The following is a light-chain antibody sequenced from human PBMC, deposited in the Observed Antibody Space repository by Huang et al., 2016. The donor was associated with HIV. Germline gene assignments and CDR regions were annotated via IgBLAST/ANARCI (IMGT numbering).Light chain of an antibody. CDR2: DAS. CDR3: QHYDNLRT. Sequence: DIQMTPSPSSLSASVGDRGTITCQASQDISNYLNWYQQKPGKAPKLLIYDASNLETGVSSRFSGSGSGTDYTFTISSLQPEDIATYYCQHYDNLRTFGQGTKVEIK. CDR1: QDISNY. V-gene: IGKV1-33*01. J-gene: IGKJ1*01.